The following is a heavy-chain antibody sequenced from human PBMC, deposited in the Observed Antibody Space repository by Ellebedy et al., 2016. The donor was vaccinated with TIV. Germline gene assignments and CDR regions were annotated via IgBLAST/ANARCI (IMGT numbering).Heavy chain of an antibody. J-gene: IGHJ4*02. CDR2: IVGSGGRR. CDR3: AKDRTPGDGYGVFDF. V-gene: IGHV3-23*01. CDR1: GCSFSSLA. Sequence: GESLKISCSASGCSFSSLAMRWVRQAPGKGLEWVSGIVGSGGRRYADSVKGRFTISRDNSKSTLDLQMSSLRAEDTAVYYCAKDRTPGDGYGVFDFWGQGTLVTVST. D-gene: IGHD5-18*01.